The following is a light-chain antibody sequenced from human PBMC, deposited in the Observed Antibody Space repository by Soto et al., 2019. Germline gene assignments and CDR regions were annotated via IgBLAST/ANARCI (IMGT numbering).Light chain of an antibody. CDR2: SND. CDR1: SSNIGTNY. V-gene: IGLV1-47*01. CDR3: AAWDDSLSGPL. Sequence: QSVLTQSPSASGTPGQRVTIFSSGTSSNIGTNYVYWYQQLPGTATKVLIYSNDKRPSGVPDRLSGSKSGTSASLAISGLRSEDEADYYCAAWDDSLSGPLFGGGTNLTVL. J-gene: IGLJ2*01.